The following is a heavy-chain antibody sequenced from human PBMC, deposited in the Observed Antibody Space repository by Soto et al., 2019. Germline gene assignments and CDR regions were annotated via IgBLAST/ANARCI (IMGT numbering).Heavy chain of an antibody. CDR2: ISYAGTQK. Sequence: GGSLRLSCATSGFTFSHCGFHWARQAPGKGLEWVAFISYAGTQKYYPDSVRGRFTISRDNSKDTLYLDINSLRAEDAAMYFCVRDEGAPRTYYFDHWGQGALVTVSS. V-gene: IGHV3-33*05. D-gene: IGHD2-21*01. CDR1: GFTFSHCG. CDR3: VRDEGAPRTYYFDH. J-gene: IGHJ4*02.